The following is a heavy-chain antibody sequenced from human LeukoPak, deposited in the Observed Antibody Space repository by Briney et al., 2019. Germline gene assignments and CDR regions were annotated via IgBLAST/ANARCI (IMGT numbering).Heavy chain of an antibody. CDR1: GGTFSSYA. CDR2: IIPIFGTA. D-gene: IGHD5-24*01. J-gene: IGHJ4*02. Sequence: SVKVSCKASGGTFSSYAISWVRQAPGQGLERMGRIIPIFGTANYAQKFQGRVTITTDESTSAAYMELSSLRSEDTAVYYRAREMATFGYFDYWGQGTLVTVSS. V-gene: IGHV1-69*05. CDR3: AREMATFGYFDY.